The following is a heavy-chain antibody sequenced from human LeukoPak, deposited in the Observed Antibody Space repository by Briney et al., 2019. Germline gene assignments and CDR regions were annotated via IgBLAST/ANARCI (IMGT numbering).Heavy chain of an antibody. CDR3: ARGGTSRGYFDWLLSRRFDY. Sequence: KSSETLSLTCAVYGGSFSGYFWSWIRQPPGKGLEWIGEINHSGSTNYNPSLKSRVTISVDTSKNQFSLKLSSVTAADTAVYYCARGGTSRGYFDWLLSRRFDYWGQGTLVTVSS. CDR1: GGSFSGYF. D-gene: IGHD3-9*01. V-gene: IGHV4-34*01. CDR2: INHSGST. J-gene: IGHJ4*02.